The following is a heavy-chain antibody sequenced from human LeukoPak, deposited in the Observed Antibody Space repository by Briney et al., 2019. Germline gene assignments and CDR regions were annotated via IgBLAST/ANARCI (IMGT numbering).Heavy chain of an antibody. CDR1: GGSISSSSYY. CDR2: IYYSGST. J-gene: IGHJ4*02. Sequence: SETLSLTCTVSGGSISSSSYYWGWIRQPPGKGLEWIGSIYYSGSTYYNPSLKSRVTISVDTSKNQFSLKLSSVTAADTAVYYCARVEVTVRYSSSWYQSKYYYFDYWGQGTLVTVSS. V-gene: IGHV4-39*07. D-gene: IGHD6-13*01. CDR3: ARVEVTVRYSSSWYQSKYYYFDY.